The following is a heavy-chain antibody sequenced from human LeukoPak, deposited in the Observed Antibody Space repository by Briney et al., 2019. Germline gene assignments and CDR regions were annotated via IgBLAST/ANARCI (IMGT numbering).Heavy chain of an antibody. J-gene: IGHJ4*02. Sequence: SVKVSCKASGGTFSSYAISWVRQAPGQGLEWMGGIIPIFGTANYAQKLQGRVTITADESTSTAYMELSSLRSEDTAVYYCARVPPPWDLYFDYWGQGTLVTVSS. CDR3: ARVPPPWDLYFDY. CDR1: GGTFSSYA. CDR2: IIPIFGTA. V-gene: IGHV1-69*13. D-gene: IGHD1-26*01.